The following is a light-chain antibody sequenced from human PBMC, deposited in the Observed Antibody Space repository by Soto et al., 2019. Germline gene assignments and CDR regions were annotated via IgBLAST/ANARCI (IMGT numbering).Light chain of an antibody. Sequence: EIVLTQSPATLSLSPGERATLSCRASQSVSSYLAWYQQKPGQAPRLLIYDASNRATGIPARFSGSGSGTDFTLTISSLEPEDFAVYYCQQRSNSPTFGGGTNVDI. CDR1: QSVSSY. V-gene: IGKV3-11*01. J-gene: IGKJ4*01. CDR2: DAS. CDR3: QQRSNSPT.